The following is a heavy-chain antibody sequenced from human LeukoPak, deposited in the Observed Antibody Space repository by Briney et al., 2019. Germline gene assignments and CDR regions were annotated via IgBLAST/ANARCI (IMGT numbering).Heavy chain of an antibody. D-gene: IGHD6-13*01. CDR3: AKDARSSYYGDV. CDR2: ISSSSGTI. CDR1: GFTFSTYS. Sequence: GGPLRLSCAASGFTFSTYSMNWVRQAPGKGLEWVAYISSSSGTIYYADSVKGRFTVSRDNAKNSLYLQMSSLRDEDTAVYYCAKDARSSYYGDVWGQGTTVTVSS. V-gene: IGHV3-48*02. J-gene: IGHJ6*03.